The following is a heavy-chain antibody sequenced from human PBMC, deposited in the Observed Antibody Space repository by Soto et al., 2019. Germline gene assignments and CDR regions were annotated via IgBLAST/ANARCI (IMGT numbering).Heavy chain of an antibody. Sequence: PGGSLRLSCAGSGFTFSNYWIHWVRQAPGKGLVWVARANPDGTSTNYADSVEGRSTVSRDNAKNTLFLQMNSLRAEDTAVYFCVRGTNDWPGMDYWGQGTLVTVSS. D-gene: IGHD3-9*01. CDR2: ANPDGTST. V-gene: IGHV3-74*01. CDR3: VRGTNDWPGMDY. CDR1: GFTFSNYW. J-gene: IGHJ4*02.